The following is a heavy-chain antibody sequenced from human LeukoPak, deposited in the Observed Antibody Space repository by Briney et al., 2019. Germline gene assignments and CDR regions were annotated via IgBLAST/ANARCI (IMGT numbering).Heavy chain of an antibody. CDR2: IYENGGTT. CDR1: GFTFRSHA. CDR3: AKDFRIGYSAHFDY. Sequence: GGSLRLSCVGSGFTFRSHAMSWVRQAPEKGLEFVSGIYENGGTTYYADSVKGRFSISRDNSKNTLYLQMDSLRGEDMAVYYCAKDFRIGYSAHFDYWGQGALVTVSS. J-gene: IGHJ4*02. V-gene: IGHV3-23*01. D-gene: IGHD2-21*01.